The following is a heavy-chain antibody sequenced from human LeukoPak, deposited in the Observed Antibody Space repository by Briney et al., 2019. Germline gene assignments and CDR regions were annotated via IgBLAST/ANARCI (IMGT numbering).Heavy chain of an antibody. D-gene: IGHD3-10*01. V-gene: IGHV4-39*01. J-gene: IGHJ3*02. CDR1: DDSIRSSAYY. CDR3: ASEPYGSGSFLGAFDI. CDR2: NYYSGST. Sequence: SETLSLTCAVSDDSIRSSAYYWGWIRQPPGKGLEWIGSNYYSGSTYYNPSLKSRVTISIDTSKNQFSLKLSSVTAADTAVYYCASEPYGSGSFLGAFDIWGQGTMVTVSS.